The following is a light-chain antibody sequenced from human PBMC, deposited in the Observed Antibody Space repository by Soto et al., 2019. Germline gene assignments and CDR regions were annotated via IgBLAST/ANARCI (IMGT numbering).Light chain of an antibody. Sequence: DIQMTQSPSTLSASVGDRVTITCRASQSIRTWLAWYQQKPGKAPKLLIYDASSLESGVPSRFSGSGSGTEFTLTISSLQPEDFASYYCQQYNSYSTFGQGTKVEIK. J-gene: IGKJ1*01. V-gene: IGKV1-5*01. CDR3: QQYNSYST. CDR1: QSIRTW. CDR2: DAS.